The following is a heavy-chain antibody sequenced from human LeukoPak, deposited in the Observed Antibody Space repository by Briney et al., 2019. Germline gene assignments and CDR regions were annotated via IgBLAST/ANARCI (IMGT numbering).Heavy chain of an antibody. Sequence: PGGSLRLSCAASGFTFSRYNMNWVRQAPGKGLEWVSSISSGSSYIYYADSVKGRFTISRDNAKNSLYLQMNSLRAEDTAVYYCARDDIALATCFDYWGQGTLVTVSS. CDR3: ARDDIALATCFDY. D-gene: IGHD6-19*01. CDR1: GFTFSRYN. V-gene: IGHV3-21*01. CDR2: ISSGSSYI. J-gene: IGHJ4*02.